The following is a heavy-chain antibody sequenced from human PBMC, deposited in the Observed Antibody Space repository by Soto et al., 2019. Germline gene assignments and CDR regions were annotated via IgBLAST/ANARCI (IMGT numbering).Heavy chain of an antibody. Sequence: GESLKISCKGSGYSFTSYWISWVRQMPGKGLEWMGRIDPSDSYTRYSPSFQGQVTISADKSISTAYLQWSSLKASDTAMYYCARIGEYYDILTGYYSLDYWGQGTLVTVSS. CDR3: ARIGEYYDILTGYYSLDY. D-gene: IGHD3-9*01. J-gene: IGHJ4*02. CDR2: IDPSDSYT. V-gene: IGHV5-10-1*04. CDR1: GYSFTSYW.